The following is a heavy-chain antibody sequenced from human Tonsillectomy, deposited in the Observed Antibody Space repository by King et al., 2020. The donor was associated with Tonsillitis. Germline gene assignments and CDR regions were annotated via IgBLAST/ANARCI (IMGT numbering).Heavy chain of an antibody. J-gene: IGHJ4*02. V-gene: IGHV4-31*03. CDR1: GGSISSGGYY. CDR2: IYYSGSA. D-gene: IGHD3-10*01. Sequence: QVQLQESGPGLVMPSQTLSLTCTVSGGSISSGGYYWSWIRQHPGKGLEWIGYIYYSGSAYYNPSLKSRVTISVDTSKNQFSLKLSSVTAADTAVYYCARAIYGSGSYTYYFDYWGQGILVTASS. CDR3: ARAIYGSGSYTYYFDY.